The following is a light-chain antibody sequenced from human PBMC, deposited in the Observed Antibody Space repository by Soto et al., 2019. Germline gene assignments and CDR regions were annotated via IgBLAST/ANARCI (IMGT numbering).Light chain of an antibody. CDR2: ATI. J-gene: IGKJ1*01. CDR3: QQYGSPLWT. Sequence: EIVLTQSPGTLSLSPGERATLSCRASQSITSSYLAWYQQKPGQAPRLLISATISRATGIPDRFSGSGSGTCLTLTISRVEPEDFAVYYWQQYGSPLWTFGHGTKVEIK. CDR1: QSITSSY. V-gene: IGKV3-20*01.